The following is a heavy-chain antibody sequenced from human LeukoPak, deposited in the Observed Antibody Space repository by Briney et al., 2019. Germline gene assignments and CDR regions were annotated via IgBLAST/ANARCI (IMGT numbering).Heavy chain of an antibody. CDR1: GGSISSSNHY. CDR3: ARHGSGWYNPQGGFDY. CDR2: VYYSGSS. D-gene: IGHD6-19*01. Sequence: PSETLSLTCTVSGGSISSSNHYWGWIRQPPGKGLQWIGNVYYSGSSNYNPSLKSRVTISLDTFKNQFSLKLTSVTAADTAIYYCARHGSGWYNPQGGFDYWGQGALVTVSS. V-gene: IGHV4-61*05. J-gene: IGHJ4*02.